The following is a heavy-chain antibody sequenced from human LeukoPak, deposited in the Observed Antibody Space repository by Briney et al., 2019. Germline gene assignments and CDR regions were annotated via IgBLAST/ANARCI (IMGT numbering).Heavy chain of an antibody. J-gene: IGHJ4*02. D-gene: IGHD4-17*01. Sequence: SVKVSCKASGGTFSSYAISWVRQAPGQGLEWMGGIIPIFGTANYAQKFQGRVTITADESTSTAYMELSSLRSEDAAVYYCARGEEPYGDYEGPFDYWGQGTLVTVSS. V-gene: IGHV1-69*13. CDR3: ARGEEPYGDYEGPFDY. CDR2: IIPIFGTA. CDR1: GGTFSSYA.